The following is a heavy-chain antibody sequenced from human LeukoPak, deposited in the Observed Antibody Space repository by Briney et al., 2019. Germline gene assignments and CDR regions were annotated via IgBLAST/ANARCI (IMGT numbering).Heavy chain of an antibody. V-gene: IGHV1-18*01. CDR2: ISAYNGNT. Sequence: ASVKVSCKASGYTFTSYGISWVRQAPGQGLEWMGWISAYNGNTNYAQKLQGRVTMTTDTSTSTAYMELRSLRSDDTAVYYCARALDIVVVVAAYIDYWGQGTLVTVSS. J-gene: IGHJ4*02. CDR3: ARALDIVVVVAAYIDY. D-gene: IGHD2-15*01. CDR1: GYTFTSYG.